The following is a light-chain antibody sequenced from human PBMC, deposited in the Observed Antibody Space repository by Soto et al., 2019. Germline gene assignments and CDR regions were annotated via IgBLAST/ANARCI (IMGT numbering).Light chain of an antibody. CDR3: QQSNNWPRT. J-gene: IGKJ5*01. CDR1: QNIHNH. Sequence: DKLMSQSPATLSVSPGERVTLSCRASQNIHNHMSWFLQKPGQTPRLLIYDAIIRAPDVPARFSGSGSGTEFTLTISSLQSEDFAVYYCQQSNNWPRTFGQGTRLEIK. CDR2: DAI. V-gene: IGKV3-15*01.